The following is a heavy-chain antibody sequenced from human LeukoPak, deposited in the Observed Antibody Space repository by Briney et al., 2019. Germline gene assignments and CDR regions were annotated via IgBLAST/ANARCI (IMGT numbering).Heavy chain of an antibody. D-gene: IGHD4/OR15-4a*01. CDR1: GFTVSSNY. CDR2: IYSGSYT. J-gene: IGHJ5*02. Sequence: GGSLRLSCAASGFTVSSNYMSWVRQAPGKGLEWVSVIYSGSYTYYADSVKGRFTISRDNSKNTLFLQMNSLRAEDTAVYYCAIISGGDFGWFDPWGQGTLVTASS. V-gene: IGHV3-66*01. CDR3: AIISGGDFGWFDP.